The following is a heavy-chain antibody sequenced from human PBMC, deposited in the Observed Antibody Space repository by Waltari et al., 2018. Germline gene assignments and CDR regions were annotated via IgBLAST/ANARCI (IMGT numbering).Heavy chain of an antibody. J-gene: IGHJ4*02. Sequence: QVQLQQWGAGLLKPSETLSLTCAVYGGSFSGYYWSWIRQPPGKGLGWIGGSNHSGSTNYNPSLNSRVTISVDTSKNQFSQKLSSGTAADTAVYYCARGGNVYGDLAGGDYWGQGTLVTVSS. V-gene: IGHV4-34*01. CDR3: ARGGNVYGDLAGGDY. CDR1: GGSFSGYY. D-gene: IGHD4-17*01. CDR2: SNHSGST.